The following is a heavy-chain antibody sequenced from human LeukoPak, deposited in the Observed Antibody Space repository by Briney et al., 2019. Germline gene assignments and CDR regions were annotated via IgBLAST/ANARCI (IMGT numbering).Heavy chain of an antibody. J-gene: IGHJ4*02. V-gene: IGHV4-59*01. CDR1: GGSISSYY. CDR3: AGVGGSSEGFDY. CDR2: IYYSGST. Sequence: SETLSLTCTVSGGSISSYYWSWIRQPPGKGLEWVGSIYYSGSTNYNPSLTSRVTISVDTSKNQFSLRLSSVTAADTAVYYCAGVGGSSEGFDYWGQGTLITVSS. D-gene: IGHD1-26*01.